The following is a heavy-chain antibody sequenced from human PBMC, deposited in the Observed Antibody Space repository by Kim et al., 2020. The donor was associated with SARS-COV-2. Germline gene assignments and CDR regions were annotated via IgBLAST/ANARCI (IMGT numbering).Heavy chain of an antibody. V-gene: IGHV4-34*01. CDR3: ARGHRIAAAGTSWFDP. D-gene: IGHD6-13*01. Sequence: RKSRVTISVDTSKNQFSLKLSSVTAADTAVYYCARGHRIAAAGTSWFDPWGQGTLVTVSS. J-gene: IGHJ5*02.